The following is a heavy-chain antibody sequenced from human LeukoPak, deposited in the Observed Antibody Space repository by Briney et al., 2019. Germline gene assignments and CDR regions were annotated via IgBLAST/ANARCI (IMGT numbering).Heavy chain of an antibody. J-gene: IGHJ6*03. D-gene: IGHD1-7*01. CDR2: IIPIFGTA. CDR1: GGTFSSYA. Sequence: ASVKVSCKASGGTFSSYAISWVRQAPGQGLEWMRGIIPIFGTANYAQKFQGRVTITTDESTSTAYMELSSLRSEDTAVYYCATGSRTTGYYYYYMDVWGKGTTVTVSS. V-gene: IGHV1-69*05. CDR3: ATGSRTTGYYYYYMDV.